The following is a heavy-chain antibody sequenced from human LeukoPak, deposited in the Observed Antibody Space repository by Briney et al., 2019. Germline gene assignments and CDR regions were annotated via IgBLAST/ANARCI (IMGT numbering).Heavy chain of an antibody. D-gene: IGHD1-26*01. CDR3: ARVEGGSYYFDY. CDR2: IYSGGST. J-gene: IGHJ4*02. Sequence: GGSLRLSCAASGFTFSDYYMSWIRQAPGKGLEWVSVIYSGGSTYYADSVKGRFTISRDNSKNTLYLQMNSLRAEDTAVYYCARVEGGSYYFDYWGQGTLVTVSS. CDR1: GFTFSDYY. V-gene: IGHV3-53*01.